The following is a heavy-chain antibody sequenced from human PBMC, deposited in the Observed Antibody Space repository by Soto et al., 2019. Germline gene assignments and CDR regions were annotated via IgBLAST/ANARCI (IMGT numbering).Heavy chain of an antibody. D-gene: IGHD5-18*01. V-gene: IGHV3-74*01. CDR3: ARAWDSYGYFDY. Sequence: GGSLRLSCAASGFTFSSYWMHWVRQAPGKGLVWVSRINSDGSSTSYADSVKGRFTISRDNAKNTLYLQMNSLRAEDTAVYYCARAWDSYGYFDYWGQGTLVTVSS. CDR2: INSDGSST. J-gene: IGHJ4*02. CDR1: GFTFSSYW.